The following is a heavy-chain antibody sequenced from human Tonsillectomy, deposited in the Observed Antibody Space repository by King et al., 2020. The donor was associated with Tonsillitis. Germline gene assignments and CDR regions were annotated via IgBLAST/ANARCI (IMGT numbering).Heavy chain of an antibody. V-gene: IGHV3-9*01. CDR3: AKDIESDWAVAVTWFDP. J-gene: IGHJ5*02. CDR2: ISWNSGSI. CDR1: GFTFDDYA. D-gene: IGHD6-19*01. Sequence: VQLVESGGGLVQPGRSLRLSCAASGFTFDDYAMHWVRQAPGKGLEWVSGISWNSGSIGYADSVKGRFTISRDHAKNSLYLQMNSLRAEDTALYYCAKDIESDWAVAVTWFDPWGQGTLVTVSS.